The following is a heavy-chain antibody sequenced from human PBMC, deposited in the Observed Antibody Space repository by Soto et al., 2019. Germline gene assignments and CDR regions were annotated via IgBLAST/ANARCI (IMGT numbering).Heavy chain of an antibody. D-gene: IGHD3-9*01. CDR1: GGSISSGGYY. V-gene: IGHV4-31*03. CDR2: IYYSGST. J-gene: IGHJ4*02. Sequence: TSETLSLTCTVSGGSISSGGYYWSWIRQHPGKGLEWIGYIYYSGSTYYNPSLKSRVTLSVDTSKNQFSLKLSSVTAADTAVYYCARLYYDILTGPLLGFDYWGQGTLVTVSS. CDR3: ARLYYDILTGPLLGFDY.